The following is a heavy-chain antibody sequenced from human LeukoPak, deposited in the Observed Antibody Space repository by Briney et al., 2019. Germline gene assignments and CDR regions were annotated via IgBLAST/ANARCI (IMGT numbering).Heavy chain of an antibody. CDR1: GFTFSSYG. Sequence: GGSLRLSCAASGFTFSSYGMHWVRQAPGRGLEWVAVIWYDGSNKYYADSVKGRFTISRDNSKNTLYLQMNSLRAEDTAVYYCAKDRGRGYSYGYFDYWGQGTLVTVSS. V-gene: IGHV3-33*06. J-gene: IGHJ4*02. D-gene: IGHD5-18*01. CDR2: IWYDGSNK. CDR3: AKDRGRGYSYGYFDY.